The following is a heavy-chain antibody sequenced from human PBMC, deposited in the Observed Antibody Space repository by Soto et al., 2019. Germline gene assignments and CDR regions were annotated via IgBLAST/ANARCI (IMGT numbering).Heavy chain of an antibody. CDR2: IIPILGIA. D-gene: IGHD3-10*01. Sequence: VQLVQSGAEVKKPGSSVKVSCKASGGTFSSYTISWVRQAPGQGLEWMGRIIPILGIANYAQKFQGRVTITADKSTSTAYMELSSLRSEDTAVYYCASMYYYGSGSYFDGRNYYYYYMDVWGKGTTVTVSS. CDR3: ASMYYYGSGSYFDGRNYYYYYMDV. J-gene: IGHJ6*03. CDR1: GGTFSSYT. V-gene: IGHV1-69*02.